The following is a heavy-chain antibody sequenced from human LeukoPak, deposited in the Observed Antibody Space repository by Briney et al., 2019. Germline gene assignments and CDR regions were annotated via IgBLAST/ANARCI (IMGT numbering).Heavy chain of an antibody. CDR2: IYYSGST. V-gene: IGHV4-59*01. Sequence: ASETLSLTCTVSGGSISSYYWSWIRQPPGKGLEWIGYIYYSGSTNYNPSLKSRVTISVDTSKNQFSLKLSSVTAADTAVYYCARVWFGQPNWFDPWGQGTLVTVSS. J-gene: IGHJ5*02. CDR1: GGSISSYY. CDR3: ARVWFGQPNWFDP. D-gene: IGHD3-10*01.